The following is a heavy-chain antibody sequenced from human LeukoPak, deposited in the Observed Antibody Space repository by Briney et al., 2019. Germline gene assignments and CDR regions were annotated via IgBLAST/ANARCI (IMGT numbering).Heavy chain of an antibody. D-gene: IGHD5-24*01. CDR2: INPNSGGT. Sequence: ASVKVSCKASGHTFISYAMNWVRQAPGQGLEWMGWINPNSGGTNYAQKFQGRVTMTRDTSISTAYMELSRLRSDDTAVYYCARDGLRVGWLHDYWGQGTLVTVSS. CDR3: ARDGLRVGWLHDY. V-gene: IGHV1-2*02. J-gene: IGHJ4*02. CDR1: GHTFISYA.